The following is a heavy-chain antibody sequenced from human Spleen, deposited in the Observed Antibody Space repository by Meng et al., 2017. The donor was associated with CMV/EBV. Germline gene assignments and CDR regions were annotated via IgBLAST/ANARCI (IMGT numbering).Heavy chain of an antibody. D-gene: IGHD3-3*01. CDR3: ARDPEYHITIFGVVTPGWFDP. J-gene: IGHJ5*02. V-gene: IGHV3-48*03. CDR1: GFTFSSYD. Sequence: GESLKISCAAAGFTFSSYDMTWVRQAPGKGLEWISYISSSGTTIHNADSVKGRFTISRDNSKNTLYLQMNSLRAEDTAVYYCARDPEYHITIFGVVTPGWFDPWGQGTLVTVSS. CDR2: ISSSGTTI.